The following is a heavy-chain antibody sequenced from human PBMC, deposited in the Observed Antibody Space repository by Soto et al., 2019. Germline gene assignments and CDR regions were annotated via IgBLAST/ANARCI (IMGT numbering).Heavy chain of an antibody. CDR2: IHPSGST. Sequence: QVQLQQWGAGLLKPSETLSLTCAVSGGSLSDYYWPWIRQAPGKGLEWIGEIHPSGSTYYNPSLRSRVTISVDTYKNQFSLTLTSLTAADTAIYYCARGRDEYKLGNVWGHGTTVTVSS. D-gene: IGHD1-1*01. V-gene: IGHV4-34*01. J-gene: IGHJ6*02. CDR3: ARGRDEYKLGNV. CDR1: GGSLSDYY.